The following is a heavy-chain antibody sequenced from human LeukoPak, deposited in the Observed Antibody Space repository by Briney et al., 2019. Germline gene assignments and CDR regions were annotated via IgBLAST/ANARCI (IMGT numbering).Heavy chain of an antibody. CDR2: SISSNSYI. Sequence: GGSLARYSAASGFTVSSCSVKWERQGPRTGVARASDSISSNSYIYYADSVKGRFTISRDNAKNSLYLQMNSLRAEDTAVYYCARVTYYDYVWGSYPYDPFDYWGQGTLVTVSS. CDR1: GFTVSSCS. J-gene: IGHJ4*02. D-gene: IGHD3-16*02. V-gene: IGHV3-21*01. CDR3: ARVTYYDYVWGSYPYDPFDY.